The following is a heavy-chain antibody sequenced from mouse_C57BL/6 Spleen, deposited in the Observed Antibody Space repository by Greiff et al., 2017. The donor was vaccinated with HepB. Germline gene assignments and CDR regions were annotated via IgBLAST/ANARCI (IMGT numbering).Heavy chain of an antibody. CDR2: ISSGSSTI. CDR3: ANDAFAY. Sequence: EVKLVESGGGLVKPGGSLKLSCAASGFTFSDYGMHWVRQAPEKGLEWVAYISSGSSTIYYVDTVKGRFTISRDNAKNTLFLQMTSLRSEDTAMYYCANDAFAYWGQGTLVTVSA. J-gene: IGHJ3*01. CDR1: GFTFSDYG. V-gene: IGHV5-17*01. D-gene: IGHD2-3*01.